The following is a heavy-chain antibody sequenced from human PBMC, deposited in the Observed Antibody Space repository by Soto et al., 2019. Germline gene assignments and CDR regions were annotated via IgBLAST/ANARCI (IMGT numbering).Heavy chain of an antibody. CDR1: GFPFSSYG. J-gene: IGHJ4*02. D-gene: IGHD3-9*01. V-gene: IGHV3-33*01. CDR2: IWCDGSNK. CDR3: ARGVARSYYDILTGDIDY. Sequence: GGSLRRSCAASGFPFSSYGMHWVRQAPGKGLEWVAVIWCDGSNKYYADSVKGRFTISRDNSKNTLYLQMNSLRAEDTAVYYCARGVARSYYDILTGDIDYWGQGTLVTVSS.